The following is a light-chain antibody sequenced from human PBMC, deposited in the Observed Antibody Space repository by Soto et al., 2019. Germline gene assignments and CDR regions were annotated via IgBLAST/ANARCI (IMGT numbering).Light chain of an antibody. V-gene: IGLV4-69*01. CDR3: QTWGTGIHWV. J-gene: IGLJ3*02. CDR2: LNSDGSH. CDR1: SGHSSYV. Sequence: QLVLTQSPSASASLGASVKLTCTLSSGHSSYVIAWHQQQPEKGPRYLMKLNSDGSHSKGDGIPDRFSGSSSGAERYLTISSLQSEDEADYYCQTWGTGIHWVFGGGTKLTVL.